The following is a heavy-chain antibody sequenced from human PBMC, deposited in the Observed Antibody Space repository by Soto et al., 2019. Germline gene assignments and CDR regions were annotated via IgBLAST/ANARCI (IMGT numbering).Heavy chain of an antibody. CDR1: GGTFSSYA. Sequence: QVQLVQSGAEVEKPGSSVKVSCKASGGTFSSYAISWVRQAPGQGLEWMGGIIPIFGTANYAQKFQGRVTITADESTSTAYMELSSLRSEDTAVYYCARAAMVPNYYYYYGMDVWGQGTTVTVSS. V-gene: IGHV1-69*01. CDR3: ARAAMVPNYYYYYGMDV. D-gene: IGHD5-18*01. CDR2: IIPIFGTA. J-gene: IGHJ6*02.